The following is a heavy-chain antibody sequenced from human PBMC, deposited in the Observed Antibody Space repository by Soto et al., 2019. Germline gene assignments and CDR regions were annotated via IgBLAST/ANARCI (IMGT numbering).Heavy chain of an antibody. Sequence: SETLSLTCTVSGGSISSYYWSWIRQPPGKGLEWIGYIYYSGSTNYNPSLKSRVTISVDTSKNQFSLKLSSVTAADTAVYYCARGFYGDYDGPDYWGQGTLVTVSS. CDR1: GGSISSYY. D-gene: IGHD4-17*01. J-gene: IGHJ4*02. CDR2: IYYSGST. CDR3: ARGFYGDYDGPDY. V-gene: IGHV4-59*01.